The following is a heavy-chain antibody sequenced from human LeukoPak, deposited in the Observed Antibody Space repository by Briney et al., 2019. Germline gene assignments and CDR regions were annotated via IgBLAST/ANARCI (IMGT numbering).Heavy chain of an antibody. CDR2: ISGSGGST. D-gene: IGHD3-9*01. CDR1: GFTFSSYA. Sequence: PGGSLRLSCAASGFTFSSYAMSWVRQAPGKGLEWVSAISGSGGSTYYADSVKGRFTISRDNSKNTLYLQMNSLRAEDTAVYYCAQYYDILTGSPRAYYYYYGMDVWGQGTTVTVSS. CDR3: AQYYDILTGSPRAYYYYYGMDV. J-gene: IGHJ6*02. V-gene: IGHV3-23*01.